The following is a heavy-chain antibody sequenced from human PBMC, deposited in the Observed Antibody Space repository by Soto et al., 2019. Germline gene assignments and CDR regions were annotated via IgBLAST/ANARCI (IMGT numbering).Heavy chain of an antibody. V-gene: IGHV3-23*01. CDR3: AKAPLWIQVWLGVFFDY. CDR1: GFTFSSYA. J-gene: IGHJ4*02. Sequence: GGSLRLSCAASGFTFSSYAMSWVRLAPGKGLEWVSAISGSGGSTYYADSVKGRFAISRDNSKNTLYLQMNSLRAEDTAVYYCAKAPLWIQVWLGVFFDYWGQGTLVTGSS. CDR2: ISGSGGST. D-gene: IGHD5-18*01.